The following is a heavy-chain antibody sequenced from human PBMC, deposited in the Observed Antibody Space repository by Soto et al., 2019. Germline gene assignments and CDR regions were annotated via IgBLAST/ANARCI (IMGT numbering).Heavy chain of an antibody. J-gene: IGHJ3*01. D-gene: IGHD2-8*01. CDR1: GFTFNNYA. Sequence: GGSLRLSCAASGFTFNNYAMNWVRQAPGRGLEWVSIISPNGDSTYYADSVKGRFTISRDNSQNTVFLQMNSLRAEDTAVYFCAKVRLTDYLRYAPHLWGQGTLVTVSS. CDR3: AKVRLTDYLRYAPHL. V-gene: IGHV3-23*01. CDR2: ISPNGDST.